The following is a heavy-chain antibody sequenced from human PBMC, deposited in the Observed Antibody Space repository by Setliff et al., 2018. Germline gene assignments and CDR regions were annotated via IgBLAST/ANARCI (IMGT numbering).Heavy chain of an antibody. J-gene: IGHJ4*02. CDR1: GYTFTSYA. CDR2: IYTNTGNP. V-gene: IGHV7-4-1*02. CDR3: ASSGWGVGGAFDY. D-gene: IGHD3-22*01. Sequence: ASVKVSCQASGYTFTSYAMNWVRQAPGQGLEWMGWIYTNTGNPTYAQGFTGRFVFSLDTSVSTAYLQISSLKAEDTAVYYCASSGWGVGGAFDYWGQGTLVTVSS.